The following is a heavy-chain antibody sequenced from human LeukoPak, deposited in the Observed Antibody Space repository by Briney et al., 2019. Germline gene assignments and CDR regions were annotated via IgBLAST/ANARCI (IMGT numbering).Heavy chain of an antibody. D-gene: IGHD3-16*01. CDR1: GGSISSGGYS. J-gene: IGHJ4*02. Sequence: SETLSLTCAVSGGSISSGGYSWSWIRQPPGKGLEWIGYIYHSGSTYYNPSLKSRVTIPVDRSKNQFSLKLSSVTAADTAVYYCARMYYDYVWGNSPVFDYWGQGTLVTVSS. V-gene: IGHV4-30-2*01. CDR2: IYHSGST. CDR3: ARMYYDYVWGNSPVFDY.